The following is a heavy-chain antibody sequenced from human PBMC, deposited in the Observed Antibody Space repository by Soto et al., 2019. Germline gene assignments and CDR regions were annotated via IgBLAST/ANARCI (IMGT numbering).Heavy chain of an antibody. CDR1: GFTFSIYA. CDR2: ISGSGGST. D-gene: IGHD2-8*01. CDR3: VKVVNYCTNGVCMGY. V-gene: IGHV3-23*01. Sequence: EVQLLESGGGLVQPGGSLRLSCAASGFTFSIYAMRWVRQDPGKGLEWVSGISGSGGSTYYADSVKGRFTISSDISENTLFLQMNRLRVADTAVYYCVKVVNYCTNGVCMGYWGQGTLVTVYS. J-gene: IGHJ4*02.